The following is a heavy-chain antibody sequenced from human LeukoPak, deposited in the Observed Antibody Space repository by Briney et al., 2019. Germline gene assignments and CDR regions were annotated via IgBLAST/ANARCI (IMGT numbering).Heavy chain of an antibody. CDR2: VHYTGST. J-gene: IGHJ5*02. CDR3: ARVERYNGDYGWFDP. CDR1: GYSISSDYY. D-gene: IGHD4-17*01. V-gene: IGHV4-61*01. Sequence: SETLSLTCTVSGYSISSDYYWGWIRQPPGKGLEWIAYVHYTGSTNYNPSLKSRVTIAMDTSKNQFSLRLRSVTAADTAVYYCARVERYNGDYGWFDPWGQGTLVTVSS.